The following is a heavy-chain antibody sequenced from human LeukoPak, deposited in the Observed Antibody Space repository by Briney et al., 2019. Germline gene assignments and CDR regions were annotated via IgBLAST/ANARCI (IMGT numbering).Heavy chain of an antibody. CDR2: ISSSSSTI. D-gene: IGHD1-26*01. Sequence: GGSLRLSCAASGFTFSTYSMNWVRQAPGKGLEWVSYISSSSSTIYYADSVKGRFTISRDNAKNSLYLQMNSLRAEDTAVYYCARRRDSGSLQHFDYWGQGTLVTVSS. CDR1: GFTFSTYS. V-gene: IGHV3-48*04. CDR3: ARRRDSGSLQHFDY. J-gene: IGHJ4*02.